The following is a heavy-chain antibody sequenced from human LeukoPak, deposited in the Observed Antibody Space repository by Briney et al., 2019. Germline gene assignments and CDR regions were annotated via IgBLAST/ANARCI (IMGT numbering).Heavy chain of an antibody. Sequence: PGGCLRLSCAGSGFTLSNSWMGWVRQAPGKGLEWVSAISGSGGSTYYADSVKGRFTISRDNSKNTLYLQMNSLRAEDTAVYYCAKSAVAVAGRDYWGQGTLVTVSS. D-gene: IGHD6-19*01. V-gene: IGHV3-23*01. CDR1: GFTLSNSW. CDR2: ISGSGGST. CDR3: AKSAVAVAGRDY. J-gene: IGHJ4*02.